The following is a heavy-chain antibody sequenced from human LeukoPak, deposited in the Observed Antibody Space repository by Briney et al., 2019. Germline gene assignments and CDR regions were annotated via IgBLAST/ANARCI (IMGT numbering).Heavy chain of an antibody. CDR3: ARDKGIAVAYDY. D-gene: IGHD6-19*01. Sequence: PGGSLRLSCAASGFTFSSYWMHWVRQAPGKGLVWVSRINSDGSSASYADSVKGRFTISRDNAKNTLYLQMNSLRAEDTAVYYCARDKGIAVAYDYWGQGTLVTVSS. CDR2: INSDGSSA. J-gene: IGHJ4*02. V-gene: IGHV3-74*01. CDR1: GFTFSSYW.